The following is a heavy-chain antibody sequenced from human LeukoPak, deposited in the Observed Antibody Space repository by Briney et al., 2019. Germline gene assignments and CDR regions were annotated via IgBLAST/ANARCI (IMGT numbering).Heavy chain of an antibody. CDR1: GHSFTGYY. V-gene: IGHV1-2*02. D-gene: IGHD3-22*01. CDR2: INPNSGDT. Sequence: ASVKVSCKASGHSFTGYYMHWVRQAPGQGLEWMGWINPNSGDTNFAQNFQGRVTMTRDTSISTVYMELSRLRSDDTAVFYCARGYYDSSDFEYFQHWGQGTLVTVSS. J-gene: IGHJ1*01. CDR3: ARGYYDSSDFEYFQH.